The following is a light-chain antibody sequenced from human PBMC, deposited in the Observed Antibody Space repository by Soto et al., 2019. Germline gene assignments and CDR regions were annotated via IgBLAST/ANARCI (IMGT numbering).Light chain of an antibody. CDR2: GAS. V-gene: IGKV1-39*01. CDR1: QSIRNY. Sequence: DFQMTQSPSSLSASVGDRVTITCRASQSIRNYLNWYQQKPGKAPKLLIYGASSLQSGVPSRFSGSGSETDFTLTISSLQPQDFATYYCQQSYSALFTFGPGTKVDIK. J-gene: IGKJ3*01. CDR3: QQSYSALFT.